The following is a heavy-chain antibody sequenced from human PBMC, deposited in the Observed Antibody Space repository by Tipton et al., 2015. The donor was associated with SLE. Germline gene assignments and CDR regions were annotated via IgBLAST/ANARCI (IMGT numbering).Heavy chain of an antibody. V-gene: IGHV4-30-4*01. Sequence: TLSLTCTVSAGSISSGDYYWSWIRQPPGKGLEWIGYIYYSGSTYYNPSLKSRVTISVDTSKNQFSLKLSSVTAADTAVYYCARGPDYYGSGSPGAFDIWGLCTRVTVSS. CDR2: IYYSGST. J-gene: IGHJ3*02. D-gene: IGHD3-10*01. CDR3: ARGPDYYGSGSPGAFDI. CDR1: AGSISSGDYY.